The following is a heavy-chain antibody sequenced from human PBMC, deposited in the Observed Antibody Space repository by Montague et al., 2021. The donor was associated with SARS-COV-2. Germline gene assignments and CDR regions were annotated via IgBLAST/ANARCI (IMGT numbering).Heavy chain of an antibody. CDR1: GGSFSDYY. D-gene: IGHD3-22*01. CDR2: INHRGTS. V-gene: IGHV4-34*01. J-gene: IGHJ4*02. CDR3: ARGRQHFNMIVVVMTGGEYYFDY. Sequence: ETLSLTCAVYGGSFSDYYWSWIRQPPGKGLEWIGEINHRGTSNYNPSLKSRVSISVDTSKNQFSLYLSSVTAADTAGYYCARGRQHFNMIVVVMTGGEYYFDYWGQGTLVTVSS.